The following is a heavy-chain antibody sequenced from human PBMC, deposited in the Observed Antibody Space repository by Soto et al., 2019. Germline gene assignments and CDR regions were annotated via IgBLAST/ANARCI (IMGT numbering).Heavy chain of an antibody. CDR1: GYSFTSYW. J-gene: IGHJ5*02. CDR3: ARREILNNWFDP. Sequence: GASVKVSCKGSGYSFTSYWIGWVRQMPGKGLEWMGIIYPGDSDTRYSPSFQGQVTISADKSISTAYLQWSSLKASDTAMYYCARREILNNWFDPWGQGTLVTVSS. CDR2: IYPGDSDT. V-gene: IGHV5-51*01.